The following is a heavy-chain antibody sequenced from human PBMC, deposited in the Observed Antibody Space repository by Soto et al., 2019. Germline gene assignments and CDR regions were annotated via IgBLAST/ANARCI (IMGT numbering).Heavy chain of an antibody. CDR2: IYYSGST. D-gene: IGHD3-16*01. V-gene: IGHV4-59*01. CDR3: ARGPGGTFDY. CDR1: GYSISSYY. J-gene: IGHJ4*02. Sequence: ETLSLTCTVSGYSISSYYWSWTRQPPGKGLEWIGYIYYSGSTNYNPSLKSRVTISVDTSKNQFSLKLRSVTAADTAVYYCARGPGGTFDYWGQGTLVTVSS.